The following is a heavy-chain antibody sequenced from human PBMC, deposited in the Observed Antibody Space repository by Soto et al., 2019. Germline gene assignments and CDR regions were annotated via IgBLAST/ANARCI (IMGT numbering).Heavy chain of an antibody. V-gene: IGHV3-33*01. CDR2: IWFDGSKR. J-gene: IGHJ4*02. Sequence: QVQLVESGGGVVQPGRSLRLSCAASGFSFSSYGMHWVRQAPGKGLEWVATIWFDGSKRYYAESVKGRFTVSRDNSKNTMYLQMTSLRVEDTAVYYCARDSCGVTNCYGHFDFWGQGSLVTVSS. CDR3: ARDSCGVTNCYGHFDF. D-gene: IGHD2-2*01. CDR1: GFSFSSYG.